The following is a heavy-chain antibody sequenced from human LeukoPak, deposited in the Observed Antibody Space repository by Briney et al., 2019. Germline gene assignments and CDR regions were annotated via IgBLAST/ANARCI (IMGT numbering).Heavy chain of an antibody. Sequence: GASVKVSCKASGYTFTSYDINWVRQATGQGLEWMGWMNPNSGNTGYAQKFQGRVTMTRNTSISTAYMELSSLRSEDTAVYYCARGRPQDYGDYRGEDWFDPWGQGTLVTVSS. D-gene: IGHD4-17*01. V-gene: IGHV1-8*01. CDR1: GYTFTSYD. CDR2: MNPNSGNT. CDR3: ARGRPQDYGDYRGEDWFDP. J-gene: IGHJ5*02.